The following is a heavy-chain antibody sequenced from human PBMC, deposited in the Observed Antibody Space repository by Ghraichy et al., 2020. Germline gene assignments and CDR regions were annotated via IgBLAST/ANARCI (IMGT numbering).Heavy chain of an antibody. J-gene: IGHJ4*02. D-gene: IGHD6-19*01. CDR2: IYYSGST. V-gene: IGHV4-39*01. CDR1: GGSISSSSFY. CDR3: ARLEAVAGRIDY. Sequence: SETLSLTCTVSGGSISSSSFYWGWIRQPPGKGLEWIGSIYYSGSTYYNPSLKSRVTISVDTSKNQFSLKLSSVTAADTAVYYCARLEAVAGRIDYWGQGTLVIVSS.